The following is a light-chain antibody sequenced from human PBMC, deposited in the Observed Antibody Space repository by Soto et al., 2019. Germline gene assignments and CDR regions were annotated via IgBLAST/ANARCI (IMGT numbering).Light chain of an antibody. CDR3: QQYAGSPLT. CDR1: QSISSSY. Sequence: EIVLTQSPGTLSLSPGERATLSCRASQSISSSYLAWYQQKPGQAPGLLMYRASTRATGIPDRFSGSGSGTDFTLTISRLEPEDFAVYYCQQYAGSPLTFGGGTKVEIK. V-gene: IGKV3-20*01. J-gene: IGKJ4*01. CDR2: RAS.